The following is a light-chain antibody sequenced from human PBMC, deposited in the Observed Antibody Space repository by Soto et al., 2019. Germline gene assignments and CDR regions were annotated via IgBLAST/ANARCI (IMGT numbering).Light chain of an antibody. CDR3: HQRSNWPLT. V-gene: IGKV3-11*01. CDR1: QSVFSS. J-gene: IGKJ4*01. CDR2: DAS. Sequence: EIVLTQSPVTLSLSPGERATLACRASQSVFSSLAWYQQKPGQAPRLLIYDASTRATVIPSRFRGSGSGTDFTLTISSLEPEDFAVYSCHQRSNWPLTFGGGTKVEIK.